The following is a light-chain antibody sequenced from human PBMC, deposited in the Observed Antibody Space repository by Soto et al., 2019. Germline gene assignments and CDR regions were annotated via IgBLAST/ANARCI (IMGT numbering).Light chain of an antibody. CDR2: AAS. V-gene: IGKV1-39*01. CDR1: QAIRTA. Sequence: IQLTQSPSSLYASVGDRVTITCRASQAIRTALGWYQQKPGKVPKLLIYAASILQSGVPSRFSGSGSGTDFTLTISSLQPEDFAIYYCQQSFNTLYTFGQGTNLEI. J-gene: IGKJ2*01. CDR3: QQSFNTLYT.